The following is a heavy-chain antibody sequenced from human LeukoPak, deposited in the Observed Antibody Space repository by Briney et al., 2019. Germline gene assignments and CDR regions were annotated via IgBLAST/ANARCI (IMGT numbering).Heavy chain of an antibody. V-gene: IGHV3-30*02. Sequence: GGSLRLSCAASGFTFSTYGMHWVRQAPGKGLEWVAFIRYDGTNKYYADSVKGRFTISRDNSKNTLSLEMNSLRAEDTAVYYCAKDSTSSSKTFDYWGQGTLVTVSS. CDR3: AKDSTSSSKTFDY. CDR2: IRYDGTNK. D-gene: IGHD6-6*01. CDR1: GFTFSTYG. J-gene: IGHJ4*02.